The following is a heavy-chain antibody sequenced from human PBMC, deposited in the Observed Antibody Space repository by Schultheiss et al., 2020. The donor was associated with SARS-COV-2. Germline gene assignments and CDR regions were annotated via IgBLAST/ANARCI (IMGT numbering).Heavy chain of an antibody. J-gene: IGHJ5*02. D-gene: IGHD3-3*01. V-gene: IGHV4-34*01. CDR2: INHSGST. CDR3: ARDKSGYPENWFDP. CDR1: GGSISSYY. Sequence: GSLRLSCTVSGGSISSYYWGWIRQPPGKGLEWIGEINHSGSTNYNPSLKSRVTISVDTSKNQFSLKLSSVTAADTAVYYCARDKSGYPENWFDPWGQGTLVTVSS.